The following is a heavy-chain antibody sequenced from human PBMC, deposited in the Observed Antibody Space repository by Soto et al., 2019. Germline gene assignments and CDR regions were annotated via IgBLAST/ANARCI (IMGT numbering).Heavy chain of an antibody. CDR2: ISYDGSNK. Sequence: QVQLVESGGGVVQPGRSLRLSCAASGFTFSSYGMHWVRQAPGKGLEWVAVISYDGSNKYYADSVKGRFTISRDNSKNTLYLQMNSLRAEDTAVYYGAKARLHLGDFDYWGQGTLVTVSS. CDR1: GFTFSSYG. V-gene: IGHV3-30*18. CDR3: AKARLHLGDFDY. D-gene: IGHD3-16*01. J-gene: IGHJ4*02.